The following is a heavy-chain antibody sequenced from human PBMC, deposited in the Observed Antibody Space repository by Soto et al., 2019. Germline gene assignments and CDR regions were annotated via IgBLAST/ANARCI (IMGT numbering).Heavy chain of an antibody. CDR1: GFTFDNYG. CDR2: ISYDGSKK. Sequence: QVQLVESGGGVVQPGRSLRLSCAASGFTFDNYGLHWVRQAPGKGLEWVAVISYDGSKKFYADSVTGRFTISRDNSKNTLYLQMNTLRVEDTAVYYCAKDLDVVVVVTATLGLDVWGQGTTFTVSS. V-gene: IGHV3-30*18. D-gene: IGHD2-15*01. CDR3: AKDLDVVVVVTATLGLDV. J-gene: IGHJ6*02.